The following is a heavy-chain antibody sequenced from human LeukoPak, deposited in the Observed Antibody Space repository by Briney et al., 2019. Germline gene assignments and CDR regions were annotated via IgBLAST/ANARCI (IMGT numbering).Heavy chain of an antibody. V-gene: IGHV3-21*06. J-gene: IGHJ4*02. CDR3: ARGHYDILTASYKWTPDY. D-gene: IGHD3-9*01. Sequence: GGSLRLSCAASGFTFSMFSMNWVRQAPGKGLEWVSSITSGGTYTYYADSVKGRFTTSRDNAKNSLSLQLSSLRAEDTAVYYCARGHYDILTASYKWTPDYWGQGILVTVSS. CDR1: GFTFSMFS. CDR2: ITSGGTYT.